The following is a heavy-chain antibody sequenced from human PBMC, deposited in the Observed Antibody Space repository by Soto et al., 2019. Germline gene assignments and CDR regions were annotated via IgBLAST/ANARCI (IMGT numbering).Heavy chain of an antibody. CDR2: IIAYNGNT. V-gene: IGHV1-18*01. CDR3: ARRSVREQLVRGWFDP. Sequence: QVQLVQSGAEVKKPGASVKVSCKASGYTFTSYGISWVRQAPGQGLEWMGWIIAYNGNTNYAQKLQGRVTMTTDTSTSTAYMELRSLRSDDTAVYSCARRSVREQLVRGWFDPWGQGTLVTVSS. CDR1: GYTFTSYG. D-gene: IGHD6-13*01. J-gene: IGHJ5*02.